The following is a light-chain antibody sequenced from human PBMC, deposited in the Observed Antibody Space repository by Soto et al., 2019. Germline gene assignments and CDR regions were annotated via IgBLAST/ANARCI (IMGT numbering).Light chain of an antibody. CDR2: DAS. CDR3: QQRSNWAPLIT. CDR1: QSVRSY. V-gene: IGKV3-11*01. J-gene: IGKJ3*01. Sequence: EIVLTQSPATLSLSPGERATLSCRASQSVRSYLAWYQQKPGQAPRLLIYDASNRATGIPARFSGSGSGTDLTLTISRLEAEDFAVYNCQQRSNWAPLITFGRGTSVEIK.